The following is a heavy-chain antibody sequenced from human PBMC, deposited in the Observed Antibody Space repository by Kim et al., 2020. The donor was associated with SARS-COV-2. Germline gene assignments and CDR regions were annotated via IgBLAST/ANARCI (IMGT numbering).Heavy chain of an antibody. CDR1: GGSISYYY. V-gene: IGHV4-59*01. D-gene: IGHD3-22*01. CDR2: VFDSGST. Sequence: SETLSLTCTVSGGSISYYYWTWIRQPPGKGLEWIGYVFDSGSTNYNPSLKSRVTISLGTSKKQFSLQLTSVNAADTAVYYCARGKYYYDGSGNPRFWYFDLWGRGTLVTVSS. CDR3: ARGKYYYDGSGNPRFWYFDL. J-gene: IGHJ2*01.